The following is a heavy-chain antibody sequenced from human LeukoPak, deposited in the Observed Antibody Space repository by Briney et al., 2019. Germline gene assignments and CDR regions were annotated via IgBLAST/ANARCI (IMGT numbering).Heavy chain of an antibody. D-gene: IGHD4-17*01. J-gene: IGHJ4*02. CDR1: GFTFSSYA. V-gene: IGHV3-64D*09. Sequence: GGSQRLSCSASGFTFSSYAMHWVRQAPGKGLEYVSGIRGSGGTTYYADSVKDRFTISRDNSKNTLYLQMSSLRLEDTAVYYCVKDDHGDSPDWGQGTLVTVSS. CDR3: VKDDHGDSPD. CDR2: IRGSGGTT.